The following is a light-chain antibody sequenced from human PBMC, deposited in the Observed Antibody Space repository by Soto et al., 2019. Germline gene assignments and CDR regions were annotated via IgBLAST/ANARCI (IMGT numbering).Light chain of an antibody. V-gene: IGKV3-20*01. J-gene: IGKJ1*01. Sequence: EIVLTQSPCTLPLSPGERATLSCGASQSVSSSYLAWYQQKPGHAPSLLIYGASSRATGIPDRLSGSGSGTDFTLTISRPEPEDFAVYYCQQYGSSGTFGQGTKVDIK. CDR1: QSVSSSY. CDR3: QQYGSSGT. CDR2: GAS.